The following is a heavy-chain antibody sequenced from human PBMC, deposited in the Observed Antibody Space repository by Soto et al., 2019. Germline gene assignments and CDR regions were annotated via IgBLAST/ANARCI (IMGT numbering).Heavy chain of an antibody. CDR2: IYYSGST. CDR3: ARDRSYCSSTSCHNNYYYGMDV. J-gene: IGHJ6*02. Sequence: QVQLQESGPGLVKPSETLSLTCTVSGGSVSSGSYYWSWIRQPPGKGLEWIGYIYYSGSTNYNPPVKSRVTISVDTSKNQFSLKLSSVTAADTAVYYCARDRSYCSSTSCHNNYYYGMDVWGQGTTVTVSS. V-gene: IGHV4-61*01. D-gene: IGHD2-2*01. CDR1: GGSVSSGSYY.